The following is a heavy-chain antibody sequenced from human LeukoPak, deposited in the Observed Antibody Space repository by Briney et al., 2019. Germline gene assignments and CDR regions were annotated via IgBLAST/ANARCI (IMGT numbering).Heavy chain of an antibody. CDR3: AGTGYFYDSSGLGYFDY. V-gene: IGHV4-61*02. Sequence: SETLSLTCTVSGGSISGGSYYWSWIRPPAGKGLEWIGRIYSSGSTNYNPSLKSRITMSVDTSQNQFSLNLRSVTAADTAVYYCAGTGYFYDSSGLGYFDYWGQGALVTVSS. CDR1: GGSISGGSYY. J-gene: IGHJ4*02. D-gene: IGHD3-22*01. CDR2: IYSSGST.